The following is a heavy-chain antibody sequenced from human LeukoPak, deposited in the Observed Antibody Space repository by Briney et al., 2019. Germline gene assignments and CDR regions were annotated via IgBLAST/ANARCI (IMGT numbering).Heavy chain of an antibody. V-gene: IGHV1-18*01. CDR1: GGTFSSYA. J-gene: IGHJ4*02. CDR2: ISTYNGNT. D-gene: IGHD6-19*01. CDR3: ARDPNQYEAVHPFDY. Sequence: ASVKVSCKASGGTFSSYAITWVRQAPGQGLEWMGWISTYNGNTKYAQKVQGRVTMTTDTSTSTVYMELRSLRSDDTAVYYCARDPNQYEAVHPFDYWGQGTLVTVSS.